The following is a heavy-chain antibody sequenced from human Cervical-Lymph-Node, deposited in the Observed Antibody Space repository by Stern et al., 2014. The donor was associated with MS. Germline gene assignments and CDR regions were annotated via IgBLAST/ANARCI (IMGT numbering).Heavy chain of an antibody. CDR3: ARDMYYATSGSYYGFDY. D-gene: IGHD3-22*01. V-gene: IGHV1-46*01. Sequence: VQLVQSGAEVKKPGASVKVSCKASGYPFTSYYIHWVRPAPGQGLEWMGIINPSGDSTTYSQKFQDRVTMTRDTSTSTLYMELSSLRSEDTAVYYCARDMYYATSGSYYGFDYWGQGTLVTVSS. J-gene: IGHJ4*02. CDR2: INPSGDST. CDR1: GYPFTSYY.